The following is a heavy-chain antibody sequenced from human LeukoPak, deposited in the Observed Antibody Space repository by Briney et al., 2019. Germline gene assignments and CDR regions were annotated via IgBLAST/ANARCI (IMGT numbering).Heavy chain of an antibody. CDR3: ARDGRSITMVRGYGMDV. D-gene: IGHD3-10*01. CDR1: GGSISGYY. CDR2: IYYSGST. J-gene: IGHJ6*02. V-gene: IGHV4-59*01. Sequence: PSETLSLTCTVSGGSISGYYWSWIRQPPGKGLEWIGDIYYSGSTNYNPSLKSRLIISLDTAKNQLSLRLSSVTAADTAVYYCARDGRSITMVRGYGMDVWGQGTTVTVSS.